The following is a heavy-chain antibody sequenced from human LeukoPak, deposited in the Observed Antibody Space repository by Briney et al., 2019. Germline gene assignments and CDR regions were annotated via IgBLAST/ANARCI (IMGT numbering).Heavy chain of an antibody. CDR2: ISSSSSTI. Sequence: GGSLRLSCAASGFTFSSYWMSWVRQAPGKGLEWVSYISSSSSTIYYADSVKGRFTISRDNAKNSLYLQMNSLRDEDTAVYYCARDTRELLPRTRYYYYGMDVWGQGTTVTVSS. CDR3: ARDTRELLPRTRYYYYGMDV. D-gene: IGHD1-26*01. J-gene: IGHJ6*02. V-gene: IGHV3-48*02. CDR1: GFTFSSYW.